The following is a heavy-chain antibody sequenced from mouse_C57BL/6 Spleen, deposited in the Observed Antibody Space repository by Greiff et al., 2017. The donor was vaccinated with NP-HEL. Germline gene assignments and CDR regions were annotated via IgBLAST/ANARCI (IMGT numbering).Heavy chain of an antibody. CDR3: ARQEGQLRLPFDY. CDR2: INPYNGGT. V-gene: IGHV1-19*01. D-gene: IGHD3-2*02. Sequence: VQLQQSGPVLVKPGASVKMSCKASGYTFTDYYMNWVKQSHGKSLEWIGVINPYNGGTSYNQKFKGKATLTVDKSSSTAYMELNSLTSEDSAVYYCARQEGQLRLPFDYWGQGTTLTVSS. CDR1: GYTFTDYY. J-gene: IGHJ2*01.